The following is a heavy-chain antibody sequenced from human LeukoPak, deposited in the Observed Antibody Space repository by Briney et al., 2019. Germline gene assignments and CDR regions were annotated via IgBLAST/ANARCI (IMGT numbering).Heavy chain of an antibody. J-gene: IGHJ6*03. CDR3: AGTNCSSTSCYYYYYMDV. D-gene: IGHD2-2*01. V-gene: IGHV4-4*07. CDR2: IYTSGST. Sequence: SETLSLTCTVSGGSISSYYWSWIRQPAGKGLEWIGRIYTSGSTNYNPSLKGRVTMSVDTSKNQFSLKLSSVTAADTAVYYCAGTNCSSTSCYYYYYMDVWGKGTTVTVSS. CDR1: GGSISSYY.